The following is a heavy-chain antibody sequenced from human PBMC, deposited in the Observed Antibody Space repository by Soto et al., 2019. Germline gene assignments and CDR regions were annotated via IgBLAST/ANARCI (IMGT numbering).Heavy chain of an antibody. J-gene: IGHJ6*03. CDR1: GCTFSSYA. CDR3: AKDRIVVVVAAPVEYMDV. Sequence: EVQLLESGGGLVQPGWSLRLSCEASGCTFSSYAMSWVRQAPGKGLEWVSAISGSGGSTYYADSVKGRFTISRDNSKNTLYLQMNSLRAEDTAVYYCAKDRIVVVVAAPVEYMDVWGKGTTVTVSS. CDR2: ISGSGGST. V-gene: IGHV3-23*01. D-gene: IGHD2-15*01.